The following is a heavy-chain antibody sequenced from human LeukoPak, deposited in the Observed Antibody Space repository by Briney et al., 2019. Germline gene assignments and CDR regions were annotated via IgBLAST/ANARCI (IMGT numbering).Heavy chain of an antibody. CDR2: INHSGST. J-gene: IGHJ5*02. CDR3: ARPVDIVATDGGYWFDP. Sequence: SETLSHTCAVYGGSFSGYYWSWIRQPPGKGLEWIGEINHSGSTNYNPSLKSRVTISVDTSKNQFSLKLSSVTAADTAVYYCARPVDIVATDGGYWFDPWGQGTLVTVSS. CDR1: GGSFSGYY. D-gene: IGHD5-12*01. V-gene: IGHV4-34*01.